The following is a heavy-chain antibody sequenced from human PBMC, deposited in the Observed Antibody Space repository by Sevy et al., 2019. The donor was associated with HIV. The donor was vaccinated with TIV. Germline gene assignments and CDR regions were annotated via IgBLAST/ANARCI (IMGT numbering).Heavy chain of an antibody. J-gene: IGHJ4*02. Sequence: GGSLRLSCAASGFTFNIYAMSWVRQAPGKGLEWLSAISGGGDGTYYADSVKGRFTISGDNSRNTLYLQMNSLRAEDTAVYYCAKRPYYYYNSDGHLVSSTDEADYWGQGTLVTVPS. CDR3: AKRPYYYYNSDGHLVSSTDEADY. CDR2: ISGGGDGT. CDR1: GFTFNIYA. V-gene: IGHV3-23*01. D-gene: IGHD3-22*01.